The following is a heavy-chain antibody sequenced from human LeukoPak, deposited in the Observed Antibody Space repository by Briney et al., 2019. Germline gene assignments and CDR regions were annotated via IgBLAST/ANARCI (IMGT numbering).Heavy chain of an antibody. CDR3: ANGISMADHIDS. D-gene: IGHD6-19*01. J-gene: IGHJ4*02. Sequence: GGSLRLSCIASGFRFNNYDMHWVRQGPGKGLEWVAVISFDGKIKYHADSVKGRFTISRDNSRKMLYLQLNSLRTEDTAVYYCANGISMADHIDSWGQGTLVTVSS. CDR2: ISFDGKIK. V-gene: IGHV3-30*18. CDR1: GFRFNNYD.